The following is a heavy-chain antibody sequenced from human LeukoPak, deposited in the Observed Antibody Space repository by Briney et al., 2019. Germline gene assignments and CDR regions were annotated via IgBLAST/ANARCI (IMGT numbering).Heavy chain of an antibody. V-gene: IGHV3-74*01. CDR1: GFTFSSHW. J-gene: IGHJ4*02. CDR3: AREGLKAVAGSLDY. D-gene: IGHD6-19*01. Sequence: PGGSLRLSCAASGFTFSSHWMHWVRQAPEKGLVWVSRINRDGSSITYADSVKGRFTISRDNAKNTLYLQMNSLRAEDTAVYYCAREGLKAVAGSLDYWGQGTLVTVSS. CDR2: INRDGSSI.